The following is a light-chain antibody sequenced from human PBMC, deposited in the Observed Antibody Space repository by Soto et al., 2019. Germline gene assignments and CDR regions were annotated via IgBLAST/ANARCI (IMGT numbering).Light chain of an antibody. V-gene: IGKV2-28*01. Sequence: DIVMTQSPLSLPVTPGEPASISCRSSQNLLYKNGKNYLNWYLQKPGQSPQLLIYLVSTRASGVPDRFSGSGSGTDFTLKISRVEAEDVGVYYCMQALQTPYSFGQGTKVEI. CDR2: LVS. CDR3: MQALQTPYS. CDR1: QNLLYKNGKNY. J-gene: IGKJ1*01.